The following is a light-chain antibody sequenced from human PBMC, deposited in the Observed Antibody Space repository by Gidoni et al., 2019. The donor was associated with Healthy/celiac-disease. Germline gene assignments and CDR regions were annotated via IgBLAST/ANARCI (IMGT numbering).Light chain of an antibody. Sequence: EIVLTQSPGTLSLAPGERATLSCRASQSVTNNSLAWYQQKPGQAPRIVIYDASNRATGIPDRFSGSGSGPDFTLTISRLEPEDFAVYYCQQCGSSPYTFXXXSKLEIK. V-gene: IGKV3-20*01. CDR2: DAS. CDR3: QQCGSSPYT. J-gene: IGKJ2*01. CDR1: QSVTNNS.